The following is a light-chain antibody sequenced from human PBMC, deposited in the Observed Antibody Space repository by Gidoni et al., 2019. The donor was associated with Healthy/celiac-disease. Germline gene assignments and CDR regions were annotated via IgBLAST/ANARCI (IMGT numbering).Light chain of an antibody. CDR1: QSVSSY. J-gene: IGKJ2*01. CDR2: DAS. CDR3: QQRSNWPRT. V-gene: IGKV3-11*01. Sequence: EIVLTHTPATLSLSPGERATLSCRASQSVSSYLAWYQQKPGQAPRLLIYDASNRATGIPARFSGSGSGTDFTLTISSLEPEDFAVYDCQQRSNWPRTFXQXTKLEIK.